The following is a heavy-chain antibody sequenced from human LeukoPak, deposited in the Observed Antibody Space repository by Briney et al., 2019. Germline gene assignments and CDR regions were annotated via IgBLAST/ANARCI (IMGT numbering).Heavy chain of an antibody. D-gene: IGHD2-2*01. J-gene: IGHJ5*02. CDR2: ISSSSSYI. CDR1: GFTFSSYS. CDR3: AKDGGYCSSTSCPSWFDP. V-gene: IGHV3-21*04. Sequence: GGSLRLSCAASGFTFSSYSMNWVRQAPGKGLEWVSSISSSSSYIYYADSVKGRFTISRDNAKNSLYLQMNSLRAEDTAVYYCAKDGGYCSSTSCPSWFDPWGQGTLVTVSS.